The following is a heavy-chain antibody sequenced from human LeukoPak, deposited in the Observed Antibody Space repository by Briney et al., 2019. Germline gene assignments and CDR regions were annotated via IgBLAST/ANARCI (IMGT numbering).Heavy chain of an antibody. CDR2: IYYSGST. V-gene: IGHV4-59*01. CDR1: GGSISSYY. D-gene: IGHD2/OR15-2a*01. Sequence: SETLSLTCTVSGGSISSYYWSWVRQPPGKGLEWIGYIYYSGSTNYNPPLKSRVTISVDTSKNQFSLKLSSVTAADTAVYYCARGLPFPFNWFVPGGQGTVVTVSS. J-gene: IGHJ5*02. CDR3: ARGLPFPFNWFVP.